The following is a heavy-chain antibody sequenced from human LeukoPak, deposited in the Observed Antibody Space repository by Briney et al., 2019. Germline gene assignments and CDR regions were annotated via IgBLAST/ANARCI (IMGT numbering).Heavy chain of an antibody. Sequence: ASVKVSCKASGYTFTGYHMHWVRQAPGQGLEWMGWINPNSGGTNYAQKFQGRVTMTRDTSISTAYMELSRLRSDDTAVYYCARVLYDSSGYYYGMPDYWGQGTLVTVSS. CDR2: INPNSGGT. V-gene: IGHV1-2*02. D-gene: IGHD3-22*01. CDR3: ARVLYDSSGYYYGMPDY. CDR1: GYTFTGYH. J-gene: IGHJ4*02.